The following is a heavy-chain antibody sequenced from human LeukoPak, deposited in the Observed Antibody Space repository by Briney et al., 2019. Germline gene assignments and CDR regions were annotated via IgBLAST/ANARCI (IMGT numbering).Heavy chain of an antibody. Sequence: SETLSLTCTVSGGSISSSSHYWAWIRQPPGKELEWMGSVYYSGSTYYNPSLKSRVTISVDTSKNQFSLKLSSVTAADTAVYYCAREVVVVAAKPSDYYYGMDVWGQGTTVTVSS. CDR2: VYYSGST. CDR3: AREVVVVAAKPSDYYYGMDV. J-gene: IGHJ6*02. D-gene: IGHD2-15*01. CDR1: GGSISSSSHY. V-gene: IGHV4-39*07.